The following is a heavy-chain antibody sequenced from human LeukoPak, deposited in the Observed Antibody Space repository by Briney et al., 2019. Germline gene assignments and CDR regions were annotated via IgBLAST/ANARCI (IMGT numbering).Heavy chain of an antibody. CDR2: INQGRSEK. J-gene: IGHJ4*02. V-gene: IGHV3-7*01. CDR3: ARGFFDWLPHFDY. D-gene: IGHD3-9*01. Sequence: GGSLRLSCAASGFTFKRYWMTWVRQAPGKGLEWVANINQGRSEKNYVDSVKGRFTISRDNAKTPLYLQMNSRRAEDTALYYCARGFFDWLPHFDYLGQGTLVTVSS. CDR1: GFTFKRYW.